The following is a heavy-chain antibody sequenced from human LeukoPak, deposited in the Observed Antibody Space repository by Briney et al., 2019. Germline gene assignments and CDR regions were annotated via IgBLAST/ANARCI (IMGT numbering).Heavy chain of an antibody. V-gene: IGHV3-23*01. CDR1: GFTFSSYA. CDR2: ISGSGGST. Sequence: GGSLRLSCAVSGFTFSSYAMSWVRQAPGKGLEWVSIISGSGGSTYYADSVKGRFTISRDNSKNTLYLQMNSLRAEDTAVYYCARKKIGDCCFVYWGQGTLVTVSS. D-gene: IGHD2-21*02. CDR3: ARKKIGDCCFVY. J-gene: IGHJ4*02.